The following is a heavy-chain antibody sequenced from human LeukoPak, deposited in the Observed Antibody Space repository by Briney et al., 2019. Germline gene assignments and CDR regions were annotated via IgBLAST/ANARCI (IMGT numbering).Heavy chain of an antibody. Sequence: ASVKVSYKASGYTFTSYYMHWVRQAPGQGLEWMGIINPSGGSTSYAQKFQGRVTMTRDTSTSTVYMELISLRSEDTAVYYCARDWSSSYPFDYWGQGTLVTVSS. CDR2: INPSGGST. CDR1: GYTFTSYY. J-gene: IGHJ4*02. D-gene: IGHD6-13*01. CDR3: ARDWSSSYPFDY. V-gene: IGHV1-46*01.